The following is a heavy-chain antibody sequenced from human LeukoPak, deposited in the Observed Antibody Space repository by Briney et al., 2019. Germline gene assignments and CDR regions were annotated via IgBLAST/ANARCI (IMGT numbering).Heavy chain of an antibody. D-gene: IGHD3-10*01. CDR2: ISGSGGST. CDR3: AKDPYTMVRGVIPTGYDY. V-gene: IGHV3-23*01. Sequence: PGGSLRLSCAASGLTFSSYAMSWVRQAPGKGLEWVSAISGSGGSTYYADSVKGRFTISRDNSKNTLYLQMNSLRAEDTAVYYCAKDPYTMVRGVIPTGYDYWGQGTLVTVSS. CDR1: GLTFSSYA. J-gene: IGHJ4*02.